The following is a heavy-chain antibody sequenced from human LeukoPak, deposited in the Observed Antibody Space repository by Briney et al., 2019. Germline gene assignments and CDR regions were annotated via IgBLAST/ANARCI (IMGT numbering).Heavy chain of an antibody. CDR2: ISSSSSYI. CDR3: ARDRLRFGDTDCIDY. J-gene: IGHJ4*02. V-gene: IGHV3-21*01. D-gene: IGHD3-10*01. CDR1: GFTFSSYS. Sequence: GGSLRLSCAASGFTFSSYSMNWVRKAPGKGLEWVSSISSSSSYIYYADSVKGRFTISRDNAKTSLYLQMNSLRAEDTAVYYCARDRLRFGDTDCIDYWGQGTLVTVSS.